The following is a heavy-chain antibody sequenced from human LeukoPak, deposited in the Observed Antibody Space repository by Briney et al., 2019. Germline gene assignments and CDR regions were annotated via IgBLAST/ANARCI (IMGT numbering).Heavy chain of an antibody. V-gene: IGHV4-31*03. CDR3: ARSYDYGGNAAKDYYYYGMDV. Sequence: PSETLSLTCTVPGGSINSGAYYWSWIRQHPGKGLEWIGYTHYSGSTYFNPSLKNRVTMSVDTSKNQFSLKLSSVTAADTAVYYCARSYDYGGNAAKDYYYYGMDVWGQGTTVTVSS. J-gene: IGHJ6*02. CDR2: THYSGST. D-gene: IGHD4-23*01. CDR1: GGSINSGAYY.